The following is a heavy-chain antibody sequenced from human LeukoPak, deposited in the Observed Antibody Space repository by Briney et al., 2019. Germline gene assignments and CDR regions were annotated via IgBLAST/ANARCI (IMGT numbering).Heavy chain of an antibody. CDR2: IYYSGST. Sequence: SSETLSLTCTVSGGSISSGDYYWSWIRQPPGKGLERIGYIYYSGSTYYNPSLKSRVTISVDTSKNQFSLKLSSVTAADTAVYYCAGEIAAGTTRTWFDPWGQGTLVTVSS. D-gene: IGHD6-13*01. CDR3: AGEIAAGTTRTWFDP. V-gene: IGHV4-30-4*08. CDR1: GGSISSGDYY. J-gene: IGHJ5*02.